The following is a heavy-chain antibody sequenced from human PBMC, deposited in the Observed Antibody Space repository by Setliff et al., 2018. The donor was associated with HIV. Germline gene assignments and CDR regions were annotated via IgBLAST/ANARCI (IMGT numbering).Heavy chain of an antibody. CDR2: ISYEEKNK. Sequence: GWSLRLSCAASGFTFSSYAVHWVRQAPGKGLEWVAVISYEEKNKYYADSVKGRFTISRDNSKNTLYLQMNTSINTAYMELNSLRSDDTAVYYCARQLSNSLDYWGQGTLVTVSS. CDR3: LRSDDTAVYYCARQLSNSLDY. D-gene: IGHD3-10*01. V-gene: IGHV3-30*01. J-gene: IGHJ4*02. CDR1: GFTFSSYA.